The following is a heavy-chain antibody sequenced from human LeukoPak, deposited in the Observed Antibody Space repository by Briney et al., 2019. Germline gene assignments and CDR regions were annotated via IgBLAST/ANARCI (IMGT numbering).Heavy chain of an antibody. CDR2: ISYDGSNK. V-gene: IGHV3-30-3*01. CDR1: GFTFSSYA. D-gene: IGHD3-22*01. Sequence: SGGSLRLSCAASGFTFSSYAMHWVRQAPGKGLEWVAVISYDGSNKYYADSVKGRFTISRDNSKNTLYLQMNSLRAEDTAVYYCARSPSGVWLLGADYWGQGTLVTVSS. CDR3: ARSPSGVWLLGADY. J-gene: IGHJ4*02.